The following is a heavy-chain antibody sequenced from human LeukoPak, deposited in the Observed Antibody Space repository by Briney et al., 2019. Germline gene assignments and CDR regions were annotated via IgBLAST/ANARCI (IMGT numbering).Heavy chain of an antibody. D-gene: IGHD4-17*01. CDR1: GFTFSSYA. CDR2: ISGSGGST. V-gene: IGHV3-23*01. J-gene: IGHJ3*02. CDR3: ARLQTAVTTFIGFDI. Sequence: GGSLRLSCAASGFTFSSYAMSWVRQAPGKGLEWVSAISGSGGSTYYADSVKGRFTISRDNSKNTLYLQMNSLRAEDTAVYYCARLQTAVTTFIGFDIWGQGTMVTVSS.